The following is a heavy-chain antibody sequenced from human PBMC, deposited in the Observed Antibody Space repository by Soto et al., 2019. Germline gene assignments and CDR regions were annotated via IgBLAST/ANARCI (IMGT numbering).Heavy chain of an antibody. J-gene: IGHJ4*02. CDR1: GYTFTSYW. D-gene: IGHD2-2*01. CDR3: ARTYQLPFDY. Sequence: GESLKISCKGSGYTFTSYWIAWVRQKPGKGLEWLGAVYGGDSDRRHNPTFQGQITMSVDKSSNTAYLQWSSLRSEDTAVYYCARTYQLPFDYWGQGTPVTVSS. V-gene: IGHV5-51*01. CDR2: VYGGDSDR.